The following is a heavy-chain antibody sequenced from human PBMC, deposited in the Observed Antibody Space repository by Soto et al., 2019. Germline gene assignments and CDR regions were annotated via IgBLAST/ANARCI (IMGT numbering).Heavy chain of an antibody. V-gene: IGHV6-1*01. CDR2: TYYRKSKWLY. D-gene: IGHD2-2*01. CDR1: GDSVSNKGAA. CDR3: ARDPPGYQDAFDS. J-gene: IGHJ4*02. Sequence: PSQTLSLTCAISGDSVSNKGAAWNWIRHSPSRGLEWLGRTYYRKSKWLYDYAVSVRSRITINPDTSKNQFSLHLTSVTPEDTSVYFCARDPPGYQDAFDSWGQGTLVTVSS.